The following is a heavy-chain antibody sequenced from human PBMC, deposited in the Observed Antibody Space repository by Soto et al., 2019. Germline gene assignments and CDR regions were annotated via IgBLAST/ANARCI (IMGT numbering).Heavy chain of an antibody. J-gene: IGHJ4*02. Sequence: QVQLQESGPGLVKPSQTLSLTCTVSGGSISSCDYYWSWIRQPPGKGLEWIGYIYYSGSTYYNPSLKRRVTISVNPSKNQFSLKLSSVTAADTAVYYCARANFWSGPYYFDYWGQGTLVTVSS. CDR1: GGSISSCDYY. CDR3: ARANFWSGPYYFDY. D-gene: IGHD3-3*01. V-gene: IGHV4-30-4*01. CDR2: IYYSGST.